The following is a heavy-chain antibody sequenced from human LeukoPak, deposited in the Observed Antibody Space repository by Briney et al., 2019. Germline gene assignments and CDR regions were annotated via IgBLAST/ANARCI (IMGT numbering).Heavy chain of an antibody. D-gene: IGHD3-22*01. J-gene: IGHJ3*02. CDR2: IYYSGST. V-gene: IGHV4-59*01. CDR1: GGSISSYY. Sequence: SETLSLTCTVSGGSISSYYWSWIRQPPGKGLEWIGYIYYSGSTNYNPSLKSRVTISVDTSKNQFSLKLSSVTAADTAVYYCARVYYYYDSSGPIDAFDIWGQGTMVTVSS. CDR3: ARVYYYYDSSGPIDAFDI.